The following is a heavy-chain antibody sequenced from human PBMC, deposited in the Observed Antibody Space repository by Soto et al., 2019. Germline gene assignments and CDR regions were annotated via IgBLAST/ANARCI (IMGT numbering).Heavy chain of an antibody. CDR3: AIGGGRYNTDY. V-gene: IGHV1-2*02. Sequence: QVQLVQSGAEVKNPGASVKVSCKASGYTLTDHYIHWVRQAPGQGLEWMGWINSKSGGTNYAQKFQGRVTKTRDTSISTTYLDLSRLGSDDTAVYYCAIGGGRYNTDYWGQGTLVTVSS. D-gene: IGHD1-26*01. J-gene: IGHJ4*02. CDR2: INSKSGGT. CDR1: GYTLTDHY.